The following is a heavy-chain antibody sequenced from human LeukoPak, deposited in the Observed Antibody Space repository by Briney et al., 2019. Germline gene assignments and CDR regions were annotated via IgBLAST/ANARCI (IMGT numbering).Heavy chain of an antibody. Sequence: SETLSLTCTVSGGSISTSNYYWGWIRQPPGKGLEWIGNIFYSGSTYYNPSLKSRVTISVDTSKNQFSLKLSSVTAADTAVYYCAREITYYYDSSGYPDAFDIWGQGTMVTVSS. CDR3: AREITYYYDSSGYPDAFDI. CDR1: GGSISTSNYY. V-gene: IGHV4-39*07. J-gene: IGHJ3*02. CDR2: IFYSGST. D-gene: IGHD3-22*01.